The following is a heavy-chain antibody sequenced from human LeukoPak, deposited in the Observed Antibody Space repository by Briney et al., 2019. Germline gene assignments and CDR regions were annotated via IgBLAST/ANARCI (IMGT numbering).Heavy chain of an antibody. D-gene: IGHD3-3*02. CDR1: GFTFSSYG. CDR2: ISYDGSNK. J-gene: IGHJ6*02. Sequence: GRSLRLSCAASGFTFSSYGMHWVRQAPGKGLEWVAVISYDGSNKYYADSVKGRFTISRDNSKNTLYLQMNSLRAEDTAVYYCAKGTLADNYYYYGMDVWGQGTTVTVSS. CDR3: AKGTLADNYYYYGMDV. V-gene: IGHV3-30*18.